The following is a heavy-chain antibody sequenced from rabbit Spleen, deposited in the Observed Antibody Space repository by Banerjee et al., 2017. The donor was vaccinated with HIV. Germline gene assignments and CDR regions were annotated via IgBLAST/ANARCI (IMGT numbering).Heavy chain of an antibody. Sequence: QSLEESGGDLVKPGASLTLTCKASGLDFSNNYWICWVRQAPGKGLEWIACIDVTKSGKTYYANWAKRRFPISKTTSTTVTLQMTSLTAADTATYFCARDAAGRQGFNLWGPGALVTVS. J-gene: IGHJ4*01. V-gene: IGHV1S40*01. CDR2: IDVTKSGKT. D-gene: IGHD4-2*01. CDR3: ARDAAGRQGFNL. CDR1: GLDFSNNYW.